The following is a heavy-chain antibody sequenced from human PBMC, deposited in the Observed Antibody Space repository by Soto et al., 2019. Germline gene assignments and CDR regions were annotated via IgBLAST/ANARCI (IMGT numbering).Heavy chain of an antibody. CDR3: VKAVYLLDFDY. CDR1: GFTFSSYA. D-gene: IGHD2-8*01. CDR2: ISGTGTTT. Sequence: PGGSLRLSXAASGFTFSSYAMTWVRQAPGKGLEWVSTISGTGTTTYYADSVKGRFTISRDNSKNTLYLQMSSLRTEDTAVYYCVKAVYLLDFDYWGQGTLVTVSS. J-gene: IGHJ4*02. V-gene: IGHV3-23*01.